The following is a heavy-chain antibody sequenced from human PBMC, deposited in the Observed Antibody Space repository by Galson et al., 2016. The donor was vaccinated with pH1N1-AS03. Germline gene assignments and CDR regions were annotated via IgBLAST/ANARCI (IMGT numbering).Heavy chain of an antibody. CDR3: ARGGGYHLTHPLDV. CDR2: IIPIFGTA. CDR1: GGTFNTYA. J-gene: IGHJ6*02. D-gene: IGHD3-16*01. V-gene: IGHV1-69*13. Sequence: SVKVSCKASGGTFNTYAISWVRQAPGQGLEWMGGIIPIFGTANYAQKFQGRVTITADESTSTVYMELSSLRSEDTAVYYCARGGGYHLTHPLDVWGQGTTVTVSS.